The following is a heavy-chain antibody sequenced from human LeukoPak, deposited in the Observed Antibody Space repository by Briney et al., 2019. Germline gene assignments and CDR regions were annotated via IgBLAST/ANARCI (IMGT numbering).Heavy chain of an antibody. J-gene: IGHJ4*02. CDR3: ARGYYYDSSGYYYSYYFDY. CDR1: GGTFSSYA. CDR2: IIPIFGTA. Sequence: SVKVPCKASGGTFSSYAISWVRQAPGQGLEWMGGIIPIFGTANYAQKFQGRVTITADESTSTAYMELSSLRSEDTAVYYCARGYYYDSSGYYYSYYFDYWGQGTLVTVSS. V-gene: IGHV1-69*01. D-gene: IGHD3-22*01.